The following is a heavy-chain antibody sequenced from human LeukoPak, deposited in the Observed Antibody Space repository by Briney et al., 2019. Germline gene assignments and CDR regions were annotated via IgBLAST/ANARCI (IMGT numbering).Heavy chain of an antibody. J-gene: IGHJ4*02. CDR1: GFTFSSYA. CDR3: ARGGSVKYSAHGGVDY. CDR2: ISGSGGST. D-gene: IGHD5-12*01. Sequence: GGSLRLSCAASGFTFSSYAMSWVRQAPGKGLEWVSAISGSGGSTYYADSVKGRFTISRDNSKNTLYLQMNSLRAEDTAVYYCARGGSVKYSAHGGVDYWGQGTRVTVSS. V-gene: IGHV3-23*01.